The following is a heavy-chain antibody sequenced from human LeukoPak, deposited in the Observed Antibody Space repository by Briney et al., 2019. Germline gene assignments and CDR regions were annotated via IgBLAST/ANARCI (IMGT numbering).Heavy chain of an antibody. D-gene: IGHD3-10*01. CDR3: AKSLGNQGVIDY. Sequence: GGSLRLSCAASGFILRNHAMNWVRQAPGQGLEWVSGVSASGGSTFNTDSVKGRFSISRDNSKNTLYLEMNSLRPEDTALYYCAKSLGNQGVIDYWGQGTPVTVSS. V-gene: IGHV3-23*01. CDR2: VSASGGST. J-gene: IGHJ4*02. CDR1: GFILRNHA.